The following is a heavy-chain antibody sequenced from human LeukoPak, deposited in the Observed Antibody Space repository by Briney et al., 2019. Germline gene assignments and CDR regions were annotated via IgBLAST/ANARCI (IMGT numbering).Heavy chain of an antibody. CDR3: ATRTRTDIVVAPPGY. D-gene: IGHD2-15*01. V-gene: IGHV3-74*01. Sequence: GGSLRLSCAASGFTFNDYAMSWVRQAPGKGLVWVSRINSDGSSTSYADSVKGRFTISRDNAKNTLYLQMNSLRAEDTAVYYCATRTRTDIVVAPPGYWGQGTLVTVSS. CDR1: GFTFNDYA. CDR2: INSDGSST. J-gene: IGHJ4*02.